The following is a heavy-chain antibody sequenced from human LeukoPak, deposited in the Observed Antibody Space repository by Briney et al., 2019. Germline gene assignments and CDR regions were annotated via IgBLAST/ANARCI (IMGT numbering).Heavy chain of an antibody. V-gene: IGHV4-59*12. D-gene: IGHD6-6*01. CDR1: GGSISSYY. CDR3: VRDIGARLPTV. J-gene: IGHJ4*02. CDR2: IYYSGST. Sequence: SETLSLTCTVSGGSISSYYWSWIRQPPGKGLEWIGYIYYSGSTNYNPSLKSRVTISVDKSNNQFSLNLNSVTAADTAIYYCVRDIGARLPTVWGQGTLVTVSS.